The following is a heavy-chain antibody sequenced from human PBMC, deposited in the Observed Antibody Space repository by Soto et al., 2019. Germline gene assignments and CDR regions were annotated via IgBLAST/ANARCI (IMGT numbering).Heavy chain of an antibody. D-gene: IGHD2-15*01. CDR3: ARAPHYGGNPGPEDS. V-gene: IGHV3-74*03. CDR1: GFTFSHYW. CDR2: INGDGRTT. J-gene: IGHJ4*02. Sequence: EVELVESGGGVAQPGGSLRLSCAVSGFTFSHYWMHWVRQAPGGGLEWVSGINGDGRTTTYAESVKGRFTISRENAKNTMSLQMTSLRDADTAVYFCARAPHYGGNPGPEDSWGQGTLVTVSS.